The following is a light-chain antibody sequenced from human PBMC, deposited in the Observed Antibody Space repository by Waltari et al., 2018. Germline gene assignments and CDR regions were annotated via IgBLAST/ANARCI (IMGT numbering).Light chain of an antibody. J-gene: IGKJ1*01. V-gene: IGKV3-15*01. CDR2: GAS. CDR3: QQSKIWPA. Sequence: LSCRASQGINSDLAWYQHKPGQAPSLLIYGASTRAAGVPARFSGSGSGTEFTLTISSLQSEDFGVYYCQQSKIWPAFGQGTKVEIK. CDR1: QGINSD.